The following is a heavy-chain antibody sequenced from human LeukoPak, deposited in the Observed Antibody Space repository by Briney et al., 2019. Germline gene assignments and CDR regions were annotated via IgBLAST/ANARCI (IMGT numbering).Heavy chain of an antibody. CDR2: INPNSGGT. CDR3: ARGDENLQSLTLDY. D-gene: IGHD3-9*01. J-gene: IGHJ4*02. V-gene: IGHV1-2*04. CDR1: GYTFTGYY. Sequence: ASVTVSCKASGYTFTGYYMHWVRRAPGQGLEWMGWINPNSGGTNYAQKFQGWVTMTRDTSISTAYMELSRLRSDDTAVYYCARGDENLQSLTLDYWGQGTLVTVSS.